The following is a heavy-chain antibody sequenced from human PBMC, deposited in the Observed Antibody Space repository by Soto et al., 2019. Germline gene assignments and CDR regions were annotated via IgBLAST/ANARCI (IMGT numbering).Heavy chain of an antibody. Sequence: QVQLVESGGGVVQPGRSLRLSCAASGLTFSSYGMHWVRQAPGKGLEWVAVISYDGSNKYYADSVKGRFTISRDNSKNTLYLQMNSLRAEDTAVYYCAKAHYYGSGILYYFDYWGQGTLVTVSS. CDR1: GLTFSSYG. J-gene: IGHJ4*02. V-gene: IGHV3-30*18. CDR3: AKAHYYGSGILYYFDY. CDR2: ISYDGSNK. D-gene: IGHD3-10*01.